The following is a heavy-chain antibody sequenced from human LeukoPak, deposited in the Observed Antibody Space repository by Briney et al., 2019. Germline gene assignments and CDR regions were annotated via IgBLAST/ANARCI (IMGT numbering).Heavy chain of an antibody. D-gene: IGHD2-21*01. CDR1: GFTFSNYA. J-gene: IGHJ4*02. Sequence: PGGSLRLSCAAPGFTFSNYAMSWVRQAPGKGLEWVSSISGSGGGTYYADSVKGRFTISRDNSKNTLYLQMNSLRAEDTAVYYCANYLIRYYFDYWGQGTLVTVSS. CDR2: ISGSGGGT. CDR3: ANYLIRYYFDY. V-gene: IGHV3-23*01.